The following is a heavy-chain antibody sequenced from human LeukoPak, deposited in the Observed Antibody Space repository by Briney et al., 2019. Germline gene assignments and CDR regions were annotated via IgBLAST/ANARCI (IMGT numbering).Heavy chain of an antibody. J-gene: IGHJ5*02. V-gene: IGHV4-61*02. Sequence: SLTLSLTCTVSGGSISSGSYYWSWIRQPAGKGLEWIGRIYTSGSTNYNPSLKSRVTISVDTSKNQFSLKLSSVTAADTAVYYCARDYYDSSGLNWFDPWGQGTLVTVSS. CDR2: IYTSGST. D-gene: IGHD3-22*01. CDR1: GGSISSGSYY. CDR3: ARDYYDSSGLNWFDP.